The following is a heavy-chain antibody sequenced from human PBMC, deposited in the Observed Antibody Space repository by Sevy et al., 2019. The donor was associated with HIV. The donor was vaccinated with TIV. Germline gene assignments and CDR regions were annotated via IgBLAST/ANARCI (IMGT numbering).Heavy chain of an antibody. Sequence: GGSLRLSCAASGFTFSYFSMHWVRQAPGKGLEWVATISYDGSNEHYADSVKGRVTISRDNSKNALYLQMNSLRAKDTAVYSCALERLSSDVAEYFENWGQGTLVTVSS. CDR2: ISYDGSNE. CDR1: GFTFSYFS. J-gene: IGHJ1*01. D-gene: IGHD1-1*01. V-gene: IGHV3-30-3*01. CDR3: ALERLSSDVAEYFEN.